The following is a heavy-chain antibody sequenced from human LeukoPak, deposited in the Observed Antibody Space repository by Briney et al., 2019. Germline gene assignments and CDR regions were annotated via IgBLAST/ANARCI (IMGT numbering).Heavy chain of an antibody. D-gene: IGHD5-12*01. CDR2: ISSSSSYI. V-gene: IGHV3-21*01. J-gene: IGHJ4*02. CDR3: ARDMYGGYVIFDY. Sequence: GGSLRLSCAASGFTFSSYSMNRVRQAPGKGLEWVSSISSSSSYIYYADSVKGRFTISRDNAKNSLYLQMNSLRAEDTAVYYCARDMYGGYVIFDYWGQGTLVTVSS. CDR1: GFTFSSYS.